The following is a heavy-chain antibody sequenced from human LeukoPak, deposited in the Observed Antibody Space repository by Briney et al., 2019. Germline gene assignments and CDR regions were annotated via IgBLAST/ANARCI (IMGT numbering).Heavy chain of an antibody. CDR2: INSPSTNI. V-gene: IGHV3-21*06. CDR3: ARDISYIGFDC. Sequence: PGGSLRLSCAVSGFTFSDYTINWVRQAPGKGLEWVSSINSPSTNIYYADSLKGRFTLSRDNAKNSVYLQMNSLRAEETAVYYCARDISYIGFDCWGQGTLVTVSS. CDR1: GFTFSDYT. J-gene: IGHJ5*01. D-gene: IGHD3-10*01.